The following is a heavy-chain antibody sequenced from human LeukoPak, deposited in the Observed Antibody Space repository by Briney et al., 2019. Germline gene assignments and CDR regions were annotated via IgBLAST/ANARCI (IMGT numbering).Heavy chain of an antibody. CDR2: INPNSGGT. D-gene: IGHD2-2*01. J-gene: IGHJ6*02. V-gene: IGHV1-2*04. Sequence: GASVTVSCTASGYTFTSYYMHWVRQAPGQGLEWMGWINPNSGGTNYAQKFQGWVTMTRDTSISTAYMELSRLRSDDTAVYYCARDKGQYCSSTSCYANYYYYGMDVWGQGTTVTVSS. CDR1: GYTFTSYY. CDR3: ARDKGQYCSSTSCYANYYYYGMDV.